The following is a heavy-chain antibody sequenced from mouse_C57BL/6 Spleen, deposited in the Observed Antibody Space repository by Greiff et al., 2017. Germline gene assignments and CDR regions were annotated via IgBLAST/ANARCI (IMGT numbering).Heavy chain of an antibody. CDR3: ARKGDGYPFDY. CDR2: INPNNGGT. Sequence: VQLKESGPELVKPGASVKMSCKASGYTFTDYNMHWVKQSHGKSLEWIGYINPNNGGTSYNQKFKGKATLTVNKSSSTAYMELRSLTSEDSAVYYCARKGDGYPFDYWGQGTTLTVSS. V-gene: IGHV1-22*01. CDR1: GYTFTDYN. D-gene: IGHD2-3*01. J-gene: IGHJ2*01.